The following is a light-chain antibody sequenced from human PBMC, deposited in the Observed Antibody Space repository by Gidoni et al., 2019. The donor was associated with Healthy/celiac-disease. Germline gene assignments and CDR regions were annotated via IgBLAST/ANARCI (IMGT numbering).Light chain of an antibody. V-gene: IGKV1-27*01. CDR2: SAS. CDR1: QVISSY. CDR3: QRTYNALTPAGGPASAD. J-gene: IGKJ5*01. Sequence: DIQLTQSPSSLSASVGDRVTITCRVSQVISSYLNWYRQKQGKVPKLLLYSASNLQSGVPSRFSGSGSGTDFTLTISSLQPEDVATYYGQRTYNALTPAGGPASADFXXXTRLEIK.